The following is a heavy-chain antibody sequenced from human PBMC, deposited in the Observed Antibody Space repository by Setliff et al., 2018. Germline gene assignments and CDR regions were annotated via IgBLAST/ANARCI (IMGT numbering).Heavy chain of an antibody. D-gene: IGHD6-19*01. Sequence: SVKVSCKTSGGTFSSVAVSWVRQAPGQRPEWMGRLIPFFGTTIYAQRFQGRVTITADESTTTVFMELNSLRSEDTAIYYCARDSRQWLEGGASGDMDIWGQGTMVTVSS. CDR2: LIPFFGTT. V-gene: IGHV1-69*13. CDR3: ARDSRQWLEGGASGDMDI. J-gene: IGHJ3*02. CDR1: GGTFSSVA.